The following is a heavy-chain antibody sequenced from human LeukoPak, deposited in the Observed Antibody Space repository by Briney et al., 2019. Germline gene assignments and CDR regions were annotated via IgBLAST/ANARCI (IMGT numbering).Heavy chain of an antibody. CDR1: GFTFSNYG. CDR2: ISYDGSNE. CDR3: AKVALFSGYYPPFDY. J-gene: IGHJ4*02. V-gene: IGHV3-30*18. Sequence: GRSLRLSCAASGFTFSNYGMHWVRQAPGKGLEWVAVISYDGSNEYYADSVKGRFTISRDNSKNTLFLQMNSLRPEDTAVYHCAKVALFSGYYPPFDYWGQGTLVTVSS. D-gene: IGHD3-22*01.